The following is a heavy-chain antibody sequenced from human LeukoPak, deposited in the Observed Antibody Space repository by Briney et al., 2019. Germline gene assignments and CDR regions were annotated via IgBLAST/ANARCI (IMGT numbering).Heavy chain of an antibody. D-gene: IGHD6-13*01. CDR3: AKGPKKQMVGSRGYYFDF. Sequence: GRSLRLSCAASGFTFSSYGMHWVRQAPGKGLEWVAVISYDGSNKYYADSVKGLFTISRDNSKNTLYLQVNSLRAEDTAVYFCAKGPKKQMVGSRGYYFDFWGQGTLVTVSS. CDR1: GFTFSSYG. J-gene: IGHJ4*02. CDR2: ISYDGSNK. V-gene: IGHV3-30*18.